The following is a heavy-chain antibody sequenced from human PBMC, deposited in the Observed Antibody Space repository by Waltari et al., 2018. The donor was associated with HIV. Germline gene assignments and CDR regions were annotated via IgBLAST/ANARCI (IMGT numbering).Heavy chain of an antibody. CDR3: TRVGFGSGTYYFPGGY. V-gene: IGHV1-2*02. CDR2: SNPNSGDT. CDR1: GYTFTGYY. Sequence: QVQLVQSGAEVKSPGDSVKVSCKASGYTFTGYYIHWVRQAPGQGLEWMGWSNPNSGDTNYAQKFQGRVITTRDTSINTVYMELSRLTSDDTAVYYCTRVGFGSGTYYFPGGYWGQGTLVTVSS. J-gene: IGHJ4*02. D-gene: IGHD3-10*01.